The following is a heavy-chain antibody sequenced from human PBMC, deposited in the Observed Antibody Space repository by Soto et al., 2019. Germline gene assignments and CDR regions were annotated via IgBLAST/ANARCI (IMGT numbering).Heavy chain of an antibody. CDR2: IYPGDSDT. Sequence: GESLKISCKGSGYYFASYWIGWVRQMPGKGLEWMGIIYPGDSDTRYSPSFQGQVTISADKSISTAYLQWSSLKASDTAMYYCARQPVCPPESWDWFEPWGQGTLVTVSS. V-gene: IGHV5-51*01. CDR3: ARQPVCPPESWDWFEP. D-gene: IGHD1-26*01. CDR1: GYYFASYW. J-gene: IGHJ5*02.